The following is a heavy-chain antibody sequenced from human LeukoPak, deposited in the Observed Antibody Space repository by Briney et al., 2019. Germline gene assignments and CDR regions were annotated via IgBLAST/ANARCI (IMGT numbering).Heavy chain of an antibody. CDR2: ISYDGSNK. J-gene: IGHJ4*02. CDR3: ARTISSGGEY. V-gene: IGHV3-30-3*01. CDR1: GFTFSSYA. Sequence: GGSLRLSCAASGFTFSSYAMHWVRQAPGKGLEWVAVISYDGSNKYYADSVKGRFTISRDNSKNTLYLQMNSLRAEDTAVYYCARTISSGGEYWGQGTPVTVSS. D-gene: IGHD6-19*01.